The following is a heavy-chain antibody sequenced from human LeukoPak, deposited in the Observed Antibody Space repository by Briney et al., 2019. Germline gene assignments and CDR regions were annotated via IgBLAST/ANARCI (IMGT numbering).Heavy chain of an antibody. V-gene: IGHV1-2*06. J-gene: IGHJ4*02. CDR3: ARGYCSGGSCRIFDY. Sequence: ASVKVSCKASGYTFTGYYMHWMRQAPGQGLEWMGRINPNSGGTNYAQKFQGRVTMTRDTSISTAYMKLSRLRSDDTAVYYCARGYCSGGSCRIFDYWGQGTLVTVSS. CDR1: GYTFTGYY. D-gene: IGHD2-15*01. CDR2: INPNSGGT.